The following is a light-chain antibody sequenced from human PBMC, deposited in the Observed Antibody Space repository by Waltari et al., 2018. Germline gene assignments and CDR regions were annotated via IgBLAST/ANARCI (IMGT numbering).Light chain of an antibody. CDR2: GAS. V-gene: IGKV3-15*01. Sequence: EIVMTQSPGTLSVSPGERTTLSCRASQSVGSNVAWYQQKPGQPPRRLVYGASVRAGSAPARFSGSGSGTEFTLTISSLQSEDFAVYFCQQYDNWPLTFGGGTKVEI. CDR1: QSVGSN. CDR3: QQYDNWPLT. J-gene: IGKJ4*01.